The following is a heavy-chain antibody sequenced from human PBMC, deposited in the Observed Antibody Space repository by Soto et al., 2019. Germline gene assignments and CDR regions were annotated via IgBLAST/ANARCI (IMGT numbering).Heavy chain of an antibody. D-gene: IGHD2-15*01. Sequence: QVQLVQSGAEVKKPGASVKVSCKASGYNFTSYAMHWVRQAPGQRLEWMGWINAGNGNTKYSQKFQGRVTITRDTXGSTAYTELTSLRSEDTAVYYCARGPGGPDVPGDYWRQATLVTVSS. V-gene: IGHV1-3*01. CDR1: GYNFTSYA. CDR2: INAGNGNT. J-gene: IGHJ4*02. CDR3: ARGPGGPDVPGDY.